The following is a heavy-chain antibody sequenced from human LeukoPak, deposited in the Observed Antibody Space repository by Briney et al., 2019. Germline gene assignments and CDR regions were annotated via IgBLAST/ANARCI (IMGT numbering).Heavy chain of an antibody. D-gene: IGHD3-16*01. CDR3: ARDGGFGGPGGDNWFDS. Sequence: PGGSLRLSCAASGFTVSAKYMSWVRQGPGKGLDWISSICSDGGTNYADSVKGRFTISRDNSKNTLYLQMNSLRPEDTAVYYCARDGGFGGPGGDNWFDSWGQGALVTVSS. CDR2: ICSDGGT. CDR1: GFTVSAKY. J-gene: IGHJ5*01. V-gene: IGHV3-66*02.